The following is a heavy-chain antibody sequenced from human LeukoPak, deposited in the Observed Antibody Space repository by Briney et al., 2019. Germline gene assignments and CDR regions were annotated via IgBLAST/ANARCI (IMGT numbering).Heavy chain of an antibody. CDR1: GVTFSDHH. D-gene: IGHD6-13*01. V-gene: IGHV3-72*01. CDR3: ARAPSISPAGFFDY. CDR2: TRNKAKSYTT. J-gene: IGHJ4*02. Sequence: GGSLRLSCEASGVTFSDHHMDWVRQAPGKGLEWVGRTRNKAKSYTTEYAASVKGRFTVSRDDSKNSLYLQMNSLNTEDTAVYYCARAPSISPAGFFDYWGQGTLVTVSS.